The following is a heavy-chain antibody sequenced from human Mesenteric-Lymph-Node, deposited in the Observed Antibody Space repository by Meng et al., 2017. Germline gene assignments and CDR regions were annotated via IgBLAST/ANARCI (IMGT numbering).Heavy chain of an antibody. CDR3: TTLYGDSIS. D-gene: IGHD4-17*01. V-gene: IGHV4-34*01. Sequence: HVQRTQGGAGTLRPSDTLSLTCAVYGGSFRGSYCSWNRQPPGKGLEWIGEINHSGSTNYNPSLKSRVTISVDTSKNQFSLKLSSVTAADTAVYYCTTLYGDSISWGQGTLVTVS. CDR2: INHSGST. CDR1: GGSFRGSY. J-gene: IGHJ4*02.